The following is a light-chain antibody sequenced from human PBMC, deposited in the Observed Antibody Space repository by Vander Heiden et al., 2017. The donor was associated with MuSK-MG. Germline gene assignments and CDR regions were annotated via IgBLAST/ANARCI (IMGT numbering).Light chain of an antibody. CDR1: QSISSY. Sequence: SSLSASVGDRVTITCRASQSISSYLNWYQQKPGKAPKLLIYAASSLQSGVPSRFSGSGSGTDFTLTISRLQPEDFATYYCQQSDSTPLTFGQGTLMEIK. CDR2: AAS. J-gene: IGKJ5*01. V-gene: IGKV1-39*01. CDR3: QQSDSTPLT.